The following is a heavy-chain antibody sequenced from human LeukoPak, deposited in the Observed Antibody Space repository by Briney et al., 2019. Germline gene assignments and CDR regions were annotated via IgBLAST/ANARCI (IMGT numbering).Heavy chain of an antibody. CDR2: IIPIFGTA. CDR3: ARVSTPYDSSGYFDY. CDR1: GGTFSSYA. J-gene: IGHJ4*02. Sequence: SVKVSCKASGGTFSSYAISWVRQAPGQGLEWMGGIIPIFGTANYAQKFQGRVTITADESTSTAYMELSSLRSGDTAVYYCARVSTPYDSSGYFDYWGQGTLVTVSS. V-gene: IGHV1-69*13. D-gene: IGHD3-22*01.